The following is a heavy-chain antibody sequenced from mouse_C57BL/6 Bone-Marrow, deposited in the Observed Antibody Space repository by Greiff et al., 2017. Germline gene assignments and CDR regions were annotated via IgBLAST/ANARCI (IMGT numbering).Heavy chain of an antibody. D-gene: IGHD2-3*01. CDR2: IWGVGST. Sequence: VMLVESGPGLVAPSQSLSITCTVSGFSLTSYGVDWVRQSPGKGLEWLGVIWGVGSTNYNSALKSRLSISKDNSKSHVFLKMNSLQTDDTAMYYCASGWLLAYWGQGTLVTVSA. J-gene: IGHJ3*01. CDR3: ASGWLLAY. CDR1: GFSLTSYG. V-gene: IGHV2-6*01.